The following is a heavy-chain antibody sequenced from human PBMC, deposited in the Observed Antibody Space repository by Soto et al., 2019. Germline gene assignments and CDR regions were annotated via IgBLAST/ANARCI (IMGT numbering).Heavy chain of an antibody. Sequence: QVQLVQSGAEVKKPGSSVKVACKVSGDTFSNYAINWVRQAPGQGLEWMGAIVPIFSTANYAQKFQGRVTITAAKFTSTAYMELSGLRSDDTATYYCARETSAPGTFREDASDIWGQGTLVTVSS. V-gene: IGHV1-69*14. CDR2: IVPIFSTA. J-gene: IGHJ3*02. CDR3: ARETSAPGTFREDASDI. CDR1: GDTFSNYA. D-gene: IGHD6-13*01.